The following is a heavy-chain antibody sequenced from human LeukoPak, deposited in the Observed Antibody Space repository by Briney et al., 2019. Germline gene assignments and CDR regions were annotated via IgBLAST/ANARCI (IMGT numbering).Heavy chain of an antibody. D-gene: IGHD6-19*01. CDR2: ISVSGDST. CDR3: AKELFNGWHGWFDP. V-gene: IGHV3-23*01. Sequence: GGSLRLSCAASGFIFSNYAMTWVRQAPGKGLEWVSGISVSGDSTLYADSVQGRFTISRDNSKNTVYLQMNSLRAEDTATYYCAKELFNGWHGWFDPWGQGTLVTVSS. CDR1: GFIFSNYA. J-gene: IGHJ5*02.